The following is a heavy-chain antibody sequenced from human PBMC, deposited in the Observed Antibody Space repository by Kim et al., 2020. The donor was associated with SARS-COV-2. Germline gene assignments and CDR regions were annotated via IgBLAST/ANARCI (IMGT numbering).Heavy chain of an antibody. D-gene: IGHD3-3*02. CDR1: GFTFGDNA. J-gene: IGHJ3*02. CDR2: ISWNRRSI. Sequence: GGSLRLSCVASGFTFGDNAMHWVRQAPGKGLEWVSAISWNRRSIGYAGSVKGRFTISRDNANSTLYLQMNSLRPEDTALYYCAKGTPGIRGTFDIRGQGT. CDR3: AKGTPGIRGTFDI. V-gene: IGHV3-9*01.